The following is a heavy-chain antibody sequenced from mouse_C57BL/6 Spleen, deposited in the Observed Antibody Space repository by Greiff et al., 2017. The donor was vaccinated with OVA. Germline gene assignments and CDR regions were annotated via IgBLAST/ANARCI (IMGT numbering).Heavy chain of an antibody. CDR2: IYPGDGDT. D-gene: IGHD1-1*01. Sequence: VQLKQSGAELVKPGASVKISCKASGYAFSGYWMNWVKQRPGKGLEWIGQIYPGDGDTNYNGKFKGKATLTADTSSSTAYMQLSSLTSEDSAVYCCARKNYGSPDYWGQGTTLTVSS. J-gene: IGHJ2*01. CDR1: GYAFSGYW. V-gene: IGHV1-80*01. CDR3: ARKNYGSPDY.